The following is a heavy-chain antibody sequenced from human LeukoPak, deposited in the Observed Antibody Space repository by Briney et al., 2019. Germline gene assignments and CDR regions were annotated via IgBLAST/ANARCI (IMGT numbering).Heavy chain of an antibody. V-gene: IGHV3-30*02. D-gene: IGHD6-13*01. CDR1: GFTFSSYG. CDR3: AKTASSSWGYFDY. J-gene: IGHJ4*02. Sequence: PGGSLRLSCAASGFTFSSYGMHWVRQAPGKGLEWVAFIRYDGSNKYYADSVKGRFTISRDNSKNTLYLQMNSLRAEDTAVYYCAKTASSSWGYFDYWGQGTLVTVSS. CDR2: IRYDGSNK.